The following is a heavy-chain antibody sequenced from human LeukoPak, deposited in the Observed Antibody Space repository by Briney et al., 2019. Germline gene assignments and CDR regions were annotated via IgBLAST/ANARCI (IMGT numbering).Heavy chain of an antibody. CDR3: ARGSSGYWTHYYFDY. Sequence: GGSLRLSCAASGFTFSSYSMNWVRQAPGKGLEWVSYISSSSSTIYYADSVKGRFTISRDNAKNSLYLQMNSLRDEDTAVYYCARGSSGYWTHYYFDYWGQGTLVTVSS. CDR1: GFTFSSYS. CDR2: ISSSSSTI. J-gene: IGHJ4*02. D-gene: IGHD3-22*01. V-gene: IGHV3-48*02.